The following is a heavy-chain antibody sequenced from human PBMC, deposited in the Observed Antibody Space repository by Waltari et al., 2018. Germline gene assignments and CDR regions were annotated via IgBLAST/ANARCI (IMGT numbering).Heavy chain of an antibody. J-gene: IGHJ2*01. CDR1: GYTFTSYD. CDR3: ACDSGWISWYSRYLYFVL. D-gene: IGHD6-13*01. CDR2: FNPNSGNA. V-gene: IGHV1-8*01. Sequence: QVQLVQSGAEVKKPGASVKVSCKASGYTFTSYDINWVRQATGQGLEWMGWFNPNSGNAGYARKFQGRVTMTRNTSIGIAYMELSSLRSEDTAVYYCACDSGWISWYSRYLYFVLLGRGTLVSVSS.